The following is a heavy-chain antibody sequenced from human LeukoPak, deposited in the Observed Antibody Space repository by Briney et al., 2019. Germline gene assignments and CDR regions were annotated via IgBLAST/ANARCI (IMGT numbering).Heavy chain of an antibody. J-gene: IGHJ2*01. Sequence: SETLPLTCTVSGDSISSYYWSWIRQPPGKGLEWIGYIYYTGSTRNNPSLQSRVTISIDTSKNQISLKLSSVTAADTAVYYCARPLGYGYSYWYFDLWGRGTLVTVSS. D-gene: IGHD3-22*01. CDR3: ARPLGYGYSYWYFDL. CDR2: IYYTGST. V-gene: IGHV4-59*08. CDR1: GDSISSYY.